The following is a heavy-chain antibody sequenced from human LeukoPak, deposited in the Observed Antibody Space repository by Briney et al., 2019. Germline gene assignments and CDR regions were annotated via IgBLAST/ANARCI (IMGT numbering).Heavy chain of an antibody. CDR2: ISPYNGNT. V-gene: IGHV1-18*01. Sequence: GASVKVSCKTSGYTFTTFGINWVRQAPGQGLEWMGWISPYNGNTNYAQKLQGGVTMTTDTSTNTAYMELRSLRSDDTAVYYCARDKGRAYSYGYVDYWGQGTLVTVS. CDR3: ARDKGRAYSYGYVDY. D-gene: IGHD5-18*01. J-gene: IGHJ4*02. CDR1: GYTFTTFG.